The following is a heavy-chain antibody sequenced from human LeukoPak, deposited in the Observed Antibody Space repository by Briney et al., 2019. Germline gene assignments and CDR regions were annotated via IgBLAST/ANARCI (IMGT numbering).Heavy chain of an antibody. D-gene: IGHD5-24*01. Sequence: SSETLSLTCAVSGWSFNRYYWRWIRQPPGKGLEWIGEINHSGSTNYNPSLKSRVTISVDTSKNQFSLKLTSVNAADTAVYYCARAEATTDYWGQGTLVTVSS. CDR2: INHSGST. J-gene: IGHJ4*02. CDR3: ARAEATTDY. CDR1: GWSFNRYY. V-gene: IGHV4-34*01.